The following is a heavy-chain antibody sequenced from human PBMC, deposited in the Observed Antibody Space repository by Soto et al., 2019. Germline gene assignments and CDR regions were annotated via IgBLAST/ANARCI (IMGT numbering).Heavy chain of an antibody. CDR2: ISGSGATT. D-gene: IGHD6-13*01. Sequence: HPGGSLRRSCAASGITFISDAMSWVRQAPGKGLEWVSAISGSGATTYYADSVKGRFTISRDKSKNTLYLQMNSLRAEDTALYYCAKSFSSNWYDYFDYWGQGSLVTVSS. J-gene: IGHJ4*02. CDR1: GITFISDA. CDR3: AKSFSSNWYDYFDY. V-gene: IGHV3-23*01.